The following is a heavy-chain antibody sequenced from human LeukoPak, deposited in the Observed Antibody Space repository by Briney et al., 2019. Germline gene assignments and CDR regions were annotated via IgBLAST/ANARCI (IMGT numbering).Heavy chain of an antibody. D-gene: IGHD3-22*01. CDR3: AKDRGNYYNTPRFDP. V-gene: IGHV3-23*01. J-gene: IGHJ5*02. Sequence: GGSLRLSCAASGFTFSKFAMSWVRQAPGKGLEWVSSVSGGGATFYADSVRGRFTISRDNSKNTLYLQMNDLRAEDTAFYYCAKDRGNYYNTPRFDPWGQGTLVTVSS. CDR2: VSGGGAT. CDR1: GFTFSKFA.